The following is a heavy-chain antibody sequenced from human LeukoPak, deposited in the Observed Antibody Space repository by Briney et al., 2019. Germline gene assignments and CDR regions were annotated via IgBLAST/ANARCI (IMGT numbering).Heavy chain of an antibody. CDR2: IYTSGST. Sequence: PSETLSLTCTVSGGSISSYYWSWIRQPAGKGLEWIGRIYTSGSTNYNPSLKSRVTISVDTSKNQFSLKLTSVTAADTAVYYCARDQGYSTFFAFDIWGQGTIVTVSS. CDR3: ARDQGYSTFFAFDI. V-gene: IGHV4-4*07. CDR1: GGSISSYY. D-gene: IGHD5-12*01. J-gene: IGHJ3*02.